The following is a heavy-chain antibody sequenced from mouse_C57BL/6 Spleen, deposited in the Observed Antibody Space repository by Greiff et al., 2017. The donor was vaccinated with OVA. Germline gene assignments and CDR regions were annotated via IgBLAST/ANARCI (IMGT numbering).Heavy chain of an antibody. D-gene: IGHD3-2*02. J-gene: IGHJ3*01. Sequence: QVQLQQSGPELVKPGASVKISCKASGYAFSSSWMNWVKQRPGKGLEWIGRIYPGDGDPNYNGKFKGKATLTADKSSSTAYMQLSSLTSEDSAVYVCARSRTAQATGFAYWGQGTLVTVSA. V-gene: IGHV1-82*01. CDR3: ARSRTAQATGFAY. CDR1: GYAFSSSW. CDR2: IYPGDGDP.